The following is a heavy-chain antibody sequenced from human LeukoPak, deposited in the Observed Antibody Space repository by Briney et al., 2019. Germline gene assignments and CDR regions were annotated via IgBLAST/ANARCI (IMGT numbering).Heavy chain of an antibody. D-gene: IGHD3-22*01. J-gene: IGHJ3*02. Sequence: PGESLRLSCAASGFTFSSYWMHWVRQAPGKGLVWVSRIYSDGSSTSYADSVKGRFTISRDNAKNTLYLQMNSLRAEDTAVYSCARRIVTYYYDSSGSLDAFDIWGQGTMVTVSS. CDR1: GFTFSSYW. CDR2: IYSDGSST. V-gene: IGHV3-74*01. CDR3: ARRIVTYYYDSSGSLDAFDI.